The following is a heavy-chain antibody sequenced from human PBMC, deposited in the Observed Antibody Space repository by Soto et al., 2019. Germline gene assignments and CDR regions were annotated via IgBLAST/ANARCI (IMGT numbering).Heavy chain of an antibody. CDR3: ARATVTTGWFDP. J-gene: IGHJ5*02. V-gene: IGHV3-7*01. D-gene: IGHD4-4*01. Sequence: EVQLVESGGGLVQPGGSLRLSCAASGFTFSSYWISWVRQAPGKGLEWVANIKQDGSEKYYVDSVKGRFTISRDNAKNSLYLQMNSLRAEDTAVYYCARATVTTGWFDPWGQGTLVTVSS. CDR2: IKQDGSEK. CDR1: GFTFSSYW.